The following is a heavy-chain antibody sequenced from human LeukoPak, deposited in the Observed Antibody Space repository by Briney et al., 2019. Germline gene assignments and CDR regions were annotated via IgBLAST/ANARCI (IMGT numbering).Heavy chain of an antibody. CDR1: GGSISSGDYY. V-gene: IGHV4-30-4*01. Sequence: PSETLSLTCTVSGGSISSGDYYWSWIRQPPGKGLEWIGYIYYSGSTNYNPSLKSRVTISVDTSKNQFSLKLSSVTAADTAVYYCARRGGTGANWYFDLWGRGTLVTVSS. J-gene: IGHJ2*01. D-gene: IGHD3/OR15-3a*01. CDR2: IYYSGST. CDR3: ARRGGTGANWYFDL.